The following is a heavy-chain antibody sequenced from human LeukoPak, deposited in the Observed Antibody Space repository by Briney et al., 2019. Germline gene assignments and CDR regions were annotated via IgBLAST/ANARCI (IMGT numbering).Heavy chain of an antibody. J-gene: IGHJ6*03. CDR3: ARDIVVVVAATPYYYMDV. Sequence: SQTLSLTCTVSRGSISSGTYYWGWIRQPPGKGLEWIGSIYHSGSTYYNPSLKSRVTISVDTSKNQFSLKLSSVTAADTAVYYCARDIVVVVAATPYYYMDVWGKGTTVTVSS. V-gene: IGHV4-39*07. CDR2: IYHSGST. D-gene: IGHD2-15*01. CDR1: RGSISSGTYY.